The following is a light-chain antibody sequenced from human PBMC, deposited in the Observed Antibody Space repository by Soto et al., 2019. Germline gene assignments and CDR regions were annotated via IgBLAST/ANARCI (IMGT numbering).Light chain of an antibody. Sequence: DIQMTQSPSSLSASVGDRVTITCRASQGITNYLAWYQQKPGKVPRLLIYAASTLQSGVPSRFSGSGSGTDSTLTISSLQPEDVATYYCQQYNSAPQTFGQGTRLEIK. CDR3: QQYNSAPQT. CDR2: AAS. CDR1: QGITNY. V-gene: IGKV1-27*01. J-gene: IGKJ5*01.